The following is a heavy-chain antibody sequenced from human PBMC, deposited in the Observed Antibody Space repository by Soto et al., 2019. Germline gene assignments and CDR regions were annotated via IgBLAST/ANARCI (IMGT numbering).Heavy chain of an antibody. CDR3: ARTLKDYYYMDV. V-gene: IGHV1-69*13. CDR1: GGTFSIYA. CDR2: IIPIFGTA. J-gene: IGHJ6*03. Sequence: SVKVSCKASGGTFSIYAISWVRQAPGQGLEWMGGIIPIFGTANYAQKFQGRVTMTADESTSTAYMELSSLRSEDTAVYYCARTLKDYYYMDVWGKGTTVTVSS.